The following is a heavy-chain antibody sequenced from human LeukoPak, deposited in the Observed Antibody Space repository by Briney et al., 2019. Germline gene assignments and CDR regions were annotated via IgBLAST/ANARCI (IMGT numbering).Heavy chain of an antibody. CDR3: ARSSQYYYGSGSADAFDI. J-gene: IGHJ3*02. CDR2: ISAYNGNT. D-gene: IGHD3-10*01. V-gene: IGHV1-18*01. CDR1: GYTFTSYG. Sequence: ASVKVSCKASGYTFTSYGISWVRQAPGQGLEWMGWISAYNGNTNYAQKLQGRVTMTTDTSTSTAYMELRSLRSDDTAVYYCARSSQYYYGSGSADAFDIWGQGTMVPVPS.